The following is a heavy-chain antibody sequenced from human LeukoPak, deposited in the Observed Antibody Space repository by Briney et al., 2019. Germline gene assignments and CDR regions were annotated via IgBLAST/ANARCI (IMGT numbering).Heavy chain of an antibody. CDR2: ISSTSSHT. CDR1: GFAFSDSY. J-gene: IGHJ5*02. CDR3: ARGSARWFDP. V-gene: IGHV3-11*05. Sequence: GGSLRLSCAASGFAFSDSYMSWIRQAAGKGLEWVSYISSTSSHTNYADSVKGRFTISRGNAKKSLYLQMNSLRAEDTAVYYCARGSARWFDPWGQGTLVNVSS.